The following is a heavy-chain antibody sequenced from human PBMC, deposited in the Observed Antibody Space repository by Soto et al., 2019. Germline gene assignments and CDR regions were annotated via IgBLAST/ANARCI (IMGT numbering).Heavy chain of an antibody. J-gene: IGHJ4*02. CDR3: AGGAVEMATRRTLLVY. CDR2: IIPIFGTA. Sequence: QVQLVQSGAEVKKPGSSVKVSCKASGGTFSSYAISWVRQAPGQGLEWMGGIIPIFGTANYAQKFQGRVTITADESTSTAYMEPSSLRSEETAVYYCAGGAVEMATRRTLLVYWGQGTLVTVSS. V-gene: IGHV1-69*12. D-gene: IGHD5-12*01. CDR1: GGTFSSYA.